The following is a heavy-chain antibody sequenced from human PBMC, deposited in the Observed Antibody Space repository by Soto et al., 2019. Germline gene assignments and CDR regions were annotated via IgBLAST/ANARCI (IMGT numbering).Heavy chain of an antibody. J-gene: IGHJ4*02. V-gene: IGHV1-3*01. CDR3: AREEDIVVVVAAIREYYFDY. CDR2: INAGNGNT. D-gene: IGHD2-15*01. CDR1: GYTFTSYA. Sequence: ASVKVSCEASGYTFTSYAMHWVRQAPGQRLEWMGWINAGNGNTKYSQKFQGRVTITRDTSASTAYMELSSLRSEDTAVYYCAREEDIVVVVAAIREYYFDYWGQGTLVTVSS.